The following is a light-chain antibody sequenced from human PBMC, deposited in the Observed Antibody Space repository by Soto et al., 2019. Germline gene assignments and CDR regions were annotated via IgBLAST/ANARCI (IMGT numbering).Light chain of an antibody. J-gene: IGKJ5*01. CDR1: QDIRGA. V-gene: IGKV1-13*02. CDR3: QQFNSYPIT. CDR2: DVS. Sequence: AIQLTQSPSSLSASVGDRVTITCRASQDIRGALAWYRQKPGKAPKMLIYDVSTLESGVPSRFSGSSSGTDFTLTISSLQPEDFATYYCQQFNSYPITFGQGTRLEIK.